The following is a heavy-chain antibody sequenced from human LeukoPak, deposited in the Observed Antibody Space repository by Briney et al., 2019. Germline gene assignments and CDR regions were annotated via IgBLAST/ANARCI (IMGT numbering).Heavy chain of an antibody. CDR1: GYTFTSYD. CDR2: MNPNNGNT. J-gene: IGHJ6*02. D-gene: IGHD2-15*01. CDR3: ARPLVVAATDYYYGMDV. Sequence: GASVKVSCKASGYTFTSYDINWVRQATGQGLEWMGWMNPNNGNTGYAQKFQGRVTMTRNTSISTAYMELSSLRSEDTAVYYCARPLVVAATDYYYGMDVWGQGTTVTVSS. V-gene: IGHV1-8*01.